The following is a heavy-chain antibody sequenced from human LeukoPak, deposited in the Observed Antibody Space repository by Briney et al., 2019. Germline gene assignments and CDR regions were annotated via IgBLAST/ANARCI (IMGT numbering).Heavy chain of an antibody. CDR2: IYTTEST. D-gene: IGHD1-1*01. Sequence: PSETLSLTCTVSGGSISTYYWSWIRQPPGKGLEWIGYIYTTESTNYTPSLESRVTISVDTSKNQFSLMMSSVTAADTAFYYCARRRTTGTTGYFDYWGQGILVTVSS. V-gene: IGHV4-4*09. CDR3: ARRRTTGTTGYFDY. CDR1: GGSISTYY. J-gene: IGHJ4*02.